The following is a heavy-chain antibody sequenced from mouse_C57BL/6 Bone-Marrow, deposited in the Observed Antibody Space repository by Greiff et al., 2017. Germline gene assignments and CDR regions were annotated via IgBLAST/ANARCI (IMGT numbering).Heavy chain of an antibody. CDR1: GFTFSDYY. Sequence: EVKLVESEGGLVQPGSSMKLSCTASGFTFSDYYMAWVRQVPEKGLEWVANINYDGSSTYYLDSLKSRFIISRDNAKNILYLQVSSLKSEDTATYYCARGGGYGGFAYWGQGTLVTVSA. CDR2: INYDGSST. V-gene: IGHV5-16*01. J-gene: IGHJ3*01. CDR3: ARGGGYGGFAY. D-gene: IGHD2-2*01.